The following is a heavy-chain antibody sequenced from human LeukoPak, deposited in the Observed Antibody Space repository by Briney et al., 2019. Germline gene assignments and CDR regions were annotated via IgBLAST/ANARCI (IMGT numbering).Heavy chain of an antibody. J-gene: IGHJ4*02. CDR1: GFTFSSYA. D-gene: IGHD2-21*02. Sequence: GGSLRLSCAASGFTFSSYAMSWVRQPPGKGLEWVSGISAGYGSTYYADSVKGRFTITRDNPKNTLYLQMNSLRVEDTAVYYCAKDRAFCGGDCYPGSDYWGQGTLVTVSS. CDR2: ISAGYGST. V-gene: IGHV3-23*01. CDR3: AKDRAFCGGDCYPGSDY.